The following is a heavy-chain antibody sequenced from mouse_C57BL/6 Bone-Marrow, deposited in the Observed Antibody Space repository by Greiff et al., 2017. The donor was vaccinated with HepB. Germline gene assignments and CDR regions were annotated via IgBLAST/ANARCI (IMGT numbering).Heavy chain of an antibody. D-gene: IGHD1-1*01. J-gene: IGHJ2*01. Sequence: VHVKQSGPVLVKPGASVKMSCKASGYTFTDYYMNWVKQSHGKSLEWIGVINPYNGGTSYNQKFKGKATLTVDKSSSTAYMELNSLTSEDSAVYYCARWSTTVVADYWGQGTTLTVSS. V-gene: IGHV1-19*01. CDR2: INPYNGGT. CDR3: ARWSTTVVADY. CDR1: GYTFTDYY.